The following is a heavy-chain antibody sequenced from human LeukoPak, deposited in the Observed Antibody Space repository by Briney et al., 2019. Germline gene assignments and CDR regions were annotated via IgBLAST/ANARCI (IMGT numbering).Heavy chain of an antibody. Sequence: PGGSLRLSCAASGFTFSSYSMNWVRQAPGKGLEWVSSIRSSSSYIYYADALKGRFTISGDNAKKSLYLQMNSLRAEDTAVYYCASDRVLNWFDPWGQGTLVTVSS. CDR1: GFTFSSYS. J-gene: IGHJ5*02. CDR2: IRSSSSYI. D-gene: IGHD3-10*01. V-gene: IGHV3-21*01. CDR3: ASDRVLNWFDP.